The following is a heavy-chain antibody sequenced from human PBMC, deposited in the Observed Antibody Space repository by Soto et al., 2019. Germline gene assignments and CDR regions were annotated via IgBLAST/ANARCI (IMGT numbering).Heavy chain of an antibody. CDR2: IYSGGST. CDR1: GFTVSSNY. V-gene: IGHV3-53*01. CDR3: AREGLRGYSPITDY. J-gene: IGHJ4*02. D-gene: IGHD5-18*01. Sequence: EVQLVESGGGLIQPGGSLRLSCAASGFTVSSNYMSWVRQAPGKGLEWVSVIYSGGSTYYADSVKGRFTISRDNSKNTLYLQMNSLRAEDTAVYYCAREGLRGYSPITDYWGQGTLVTGSS.